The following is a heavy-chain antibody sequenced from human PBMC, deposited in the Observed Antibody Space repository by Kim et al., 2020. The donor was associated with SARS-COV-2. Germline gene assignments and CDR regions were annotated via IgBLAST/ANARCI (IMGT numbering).Heavy chain of an antibody. CDR3: AKEGLVYYYGSGSYFLDY. V-gene: IGHV3-30*18. Sequence: GGSLRLSCAASGFTFSSYGMHWVRQAPGKGLEWVAVISYDGSNKYYADSVKGRFTISRDNSKNTLYLQMNSLRAEDTAVYYCAKEGLVYYYGSGSYFLDYWGQGTLVTVSS. CDR1: GFTFSSYG. CDR2: ISYDGSNK. J-gene: IGHJ4*02. D-gene: IGHD3-10*01.